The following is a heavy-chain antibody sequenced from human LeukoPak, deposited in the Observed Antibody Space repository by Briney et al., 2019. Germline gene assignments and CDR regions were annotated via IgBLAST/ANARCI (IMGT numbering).Heavy chain of an antibody. J-gene: IGHJ1*01. D-gene: IGHD4-17*01. CDR3: GRDPNGDYIGAFEFQR. CDR1: GFTFSNYA. CDR2: IRGSGAGT. Sequence: GGSLRLSCAASGFTFSNYAMVWVRQAPGKGLESVSAIRGSGAGTHYADSVKGRFTISRDNSRNILYLQMNSLRGEDTALYYCGRDPNGDYIGAFEFQRWGQGTLVSVSS. V-gene: IGHV3-23*01.